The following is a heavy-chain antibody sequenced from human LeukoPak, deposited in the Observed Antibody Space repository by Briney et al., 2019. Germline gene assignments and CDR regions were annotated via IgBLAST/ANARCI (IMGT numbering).Heavy chain of an antibody. D-gene: IGHD3-3*01. CDR1: GFTFSSYG. CDR2: IRYDGSNK. J-gene: IGHJ6*03. V-gene: IGHV3-30*02. Sequence: GGSLRLSCAASGFTFSSYGMHWVRQAPGKGLEWVAFIRYDGSNKYYADSVKGRFTISRDNSKNTLYLQMNCLRAEDTAVYYCAKVSIGVDEAYYYYYYMDVWGKGTTVTISS. CDR3: AKVSIGVDEAYYYYYYMDV.